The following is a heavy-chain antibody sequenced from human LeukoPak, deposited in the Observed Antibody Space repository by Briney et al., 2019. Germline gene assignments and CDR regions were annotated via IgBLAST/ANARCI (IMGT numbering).Heavy chain of an antibody. CDR1: GGSFSGYY. Sequence: SDTLSLTCAVYGGSFSGYYWSWLRPPPGKGLEWIGEINHSGSTNYNPSLKSRVTISVDTSKNQVSLKLSSVTAADTAVYYCARVWENYYYYYMDVWGKGTTVTVSS. V-gene: IGHV4-34*01. CDR3: ARVWENYYYYYMDV. J-gene: IGHJ6*03. D-gene: IGHD1-26*01. CDR2: INHSGST.